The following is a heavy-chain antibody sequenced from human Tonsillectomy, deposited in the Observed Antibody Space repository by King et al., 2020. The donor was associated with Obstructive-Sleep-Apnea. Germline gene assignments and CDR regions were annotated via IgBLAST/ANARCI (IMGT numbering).Heavy chain of an antibody. J-gene: IGHJ4*02. D-gene: IGHD2-15*01. CDR2: IYDRGST. CDR1: GGSISSGGYY. CDR3: ARDRLGYCSGSSCYSGFDY. Sequence: VQLQESGPGLVKPSQTLSLTCTVSGGSISSGGYYWRWIRQHPGKGLEWIGYIYDRGSTYYNPSLKSRVTISVDTSKNQFSLELSSVTAADTAVYYCARDRLGYCSGSSCYSGFDYWGQGTLVTVSS. V-gene: IGHV4-31*03.